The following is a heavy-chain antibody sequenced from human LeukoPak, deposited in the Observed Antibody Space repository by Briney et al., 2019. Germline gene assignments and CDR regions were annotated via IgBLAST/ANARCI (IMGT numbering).Heavy chain of an antibody. Sequence: GGSLRLSCAASGFTFSSYSMNWVRQAPGKGLEWVSSISSSSSYICYADSVKGRFTISRDNAKNSLYLQMNSLRAEDTAVYYCARAAGIPYYFDYWGQGTLVTVSS. V-gene: IGHV3-21*01. CDR3: ARAAGIPYYFDY. J-gene: IGHJ4*02. CDR2: ISSSSSYI. D-gene: IGHD2-2*02. CDR1: GFTFSSYS.